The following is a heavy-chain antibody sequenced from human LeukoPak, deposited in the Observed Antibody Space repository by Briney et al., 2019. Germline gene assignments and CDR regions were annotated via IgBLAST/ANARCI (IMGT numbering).Heavy chain of an antibody. Sequence: GGSLRLSCEVSGFSLRGYGMHWVRQAPGQGLEYIAAISADGGTTYHANSVKGRFTISRDNSKNTVYLQMGRLRTEDTAVYYCARGRGGPPFDYWGQGTLVAVSS. J-gene: IGHJ4*02. CDR2: ISADGGTT. CDR1: GFSLRGYG. V-gene: IGHV3-64*01. CDR3: ARGRGGPPFDY.